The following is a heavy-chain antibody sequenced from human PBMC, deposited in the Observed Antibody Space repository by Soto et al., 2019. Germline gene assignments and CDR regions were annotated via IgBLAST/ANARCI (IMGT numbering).Heavy chain of an antibody. CDR1: GYTFTSYG. D-gene: IGHD3-9*01. CDR2: ISVYNGNI. CDR3: ARQYYDILTAYYYMDV. V-gene: IGHV1-18*01. Sequence: ASVKVSCKASGYTFTSYGISWVRQAPGQGLDWIGWISVYNGNINYAQKLQGRVTMTTDTSTSTAYMELRSLRFDDTAVYYCARQYYDILTAYYYMDVWGKGTTVTVSS. J-gene: IGHJ6*03.